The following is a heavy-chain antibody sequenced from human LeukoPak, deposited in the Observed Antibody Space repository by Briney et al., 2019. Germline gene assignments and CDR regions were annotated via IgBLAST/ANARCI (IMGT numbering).Heavy chain of an antibody. CDR3: ARRGSESLVRGRGVYYFDY. J-gene: IGHJ4*02. CDR2: IYYSGST. V-gene: IGHV4-39*01. D-gene: IGHD6-19*01. CDR1: GGSISSSSYY. Sequence: SETLSLTCTVSGGSISSSSYYWGWIRQPPGKGLEWIGSIYYSGSTYYNPSLKSRITISVDTSKNQFSLKLSSVTAADTAVYYCARRGSESLVRGRGVYYFDYWGQGTLVTVSS.